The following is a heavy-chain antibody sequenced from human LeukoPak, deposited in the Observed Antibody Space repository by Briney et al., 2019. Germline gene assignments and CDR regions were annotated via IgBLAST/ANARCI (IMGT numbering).Heavy chain of an antibody. D-gene: IGHD2-2*01. CDR3: ARDIGLYCSSTSCQNWFDP. Sequence: ASVKVSCKASGYTFTGYYMHWVRPAPGQGLAWMGWINPNSGGTNYAQKFQGRVTMTRDTSISTAYMELSRLRSDDTAVYYCARDIGLYCSSTSCQNWFDPWGQGTLVTVSS. CDR2: INPNSGGT. J-gene: IGHJ5*02. V-gene: IGHV1-2*02. CDR1: GYTFTGYY.